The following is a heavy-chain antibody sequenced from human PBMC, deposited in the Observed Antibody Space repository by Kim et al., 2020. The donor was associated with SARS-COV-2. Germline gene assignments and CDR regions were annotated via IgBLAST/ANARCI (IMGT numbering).Heavy chain of an antibody. CDR2: ITERGGTT. J-gene: IGHJ3*02. D-gene: IGHD2-15*01. CDR3: AREVLRLWVVAPGHI. Sequence: GGSLRLSCVGSGFTFSTYAMHWVRQAPGKGLVCVAPITERGGTTNYAGSVKGRFTISRDNSKNTLYLQMDSLRAEDMAIYYCAREVLRLWVVAPGHI. V-gene: IGHV3-64*02. CDR1: GFTFSTYA.